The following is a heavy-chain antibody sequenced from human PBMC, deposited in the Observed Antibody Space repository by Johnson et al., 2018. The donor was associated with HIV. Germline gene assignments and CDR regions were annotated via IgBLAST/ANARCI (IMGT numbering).Heavy chain of an antibody. CDR3: AKTYSGSNRDAVDI. J-gene: IGHJ3*02. V-gene: IGHV3-30*18. CDR1: GFTFSSYG. D-gene: IGHD1-26*01. CDR2: ISYDGSNK. Sequence: VQLVESGGGVVQPGRSLRLSCAASGFTFSSYGMHWVRQAPGKGLEWVAVISYDGSNKYYADSVKGRFTISRDNSKNTLYLQMNSLRAEDTAVYYCAKTYSGSNRDAVDIWGQGTMVTVSS.